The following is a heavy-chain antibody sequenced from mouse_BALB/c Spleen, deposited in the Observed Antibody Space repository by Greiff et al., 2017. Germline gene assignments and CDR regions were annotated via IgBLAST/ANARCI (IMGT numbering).Heavy chain of an antibody. D-gene: IGHD4-1*01. Sequence: EVKLVESGGGLVQPGGSRKLSCAASGFTFSDYGMAWVRQAPGKGPEWVAFISNLAYSIYYADTVTGRFTISSENAKNTLYLEMDSLRSEDTAMYYCAMELTGTRAMDYWGQGTSVTVSS. CDR3: AMELTGTRAMDY. V-gene: IGHV5-15*02. J-gene: IGHJ4*01. CDR2: ISNLAYSI. CDR1: GFTFSDYG.